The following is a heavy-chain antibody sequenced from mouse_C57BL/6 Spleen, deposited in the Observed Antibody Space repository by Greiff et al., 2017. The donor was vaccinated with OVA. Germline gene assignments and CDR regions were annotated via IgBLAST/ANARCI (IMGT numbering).Heavy chain of an antibody. J-gene: IGHJ4*01. CDR3: TEYTGKDAMDY. D-gene: IGHD4-1*01. V-gene: IGHV6-3*01. Sequence: EVQLQESGGGLVQPGGSMKLSCVASGFTFSNYWMNWVRQSPEKGLEWVAQIRLKSDNYATHYAESVKGRFTISRDDSKSSVYLQMNNLRAEDTGIYYCTEYTGKDAMDYWGQGTSVTVSS. CDR2: IRLKSDNYAT. CDR1: GFTFSNYW.